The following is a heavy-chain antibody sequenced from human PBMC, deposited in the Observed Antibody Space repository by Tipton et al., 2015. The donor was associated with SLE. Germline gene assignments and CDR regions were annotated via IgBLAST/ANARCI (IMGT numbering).Heavy chain of an antibody. CDR3: ARRTTRSSGYFGAFDI. CDR1: GGSISSSSYY. D-gene: IGHD3-22*01. J-gene: IGHJ3*02. CDR2: IYHSGST. Sequence: TLSLTCTVSGGSISSSSYYWGWIRQPPGKGLEWIGSIYHSGSTYYNPSLKSRVTISVDTSKNQFSLKLSSVTAAETAVYYCARRTTRSSGYFGAFDIWGQGTMVTVSS. V-gene: IGHV4-39*01.